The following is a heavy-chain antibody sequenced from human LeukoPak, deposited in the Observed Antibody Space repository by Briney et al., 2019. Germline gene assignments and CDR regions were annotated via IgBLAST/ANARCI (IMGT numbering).Heavy chain of an antibody. CDR2: IWSGGNYK. Sequence: GGSLRLSCAASGFSFSSHAIHWVRQAPGKGLEWVAQIWSGGNYKYYTDSVKGRFTISRDDSKDTADLQMNGLRADDTAVYFCARDGQQGSPYCFDYWGQGILVTVSS. CDR3: ARDGQQGSPYCFDY. J-gene: IGHJ4*02. CDR1: GFSFSSHA. D-gene: IGHD6-13*01. V-gene: IGHV3-33*01.